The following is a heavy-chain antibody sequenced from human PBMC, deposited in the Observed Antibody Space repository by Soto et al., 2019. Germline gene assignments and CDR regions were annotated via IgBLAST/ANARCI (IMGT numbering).Heavy chain of an antibody. CDR1: GFTFSGYG. D-gene: IGHD3-22*01. CDR3: ARDLSDDSLPYYYYGMDV. V-gene: IGHV3-33*01. J-gene: IGHJ6*02. Sequence: QVQLVESGGGVVQPGRSLRLSCAASGFTFSGYGMHWVRQAPGKGLEWVAVIWYDGSNKYYADSVKGRFTISRDNSKNTLYLQMNSLRAEDTAVYYCARDLSDDSLPYYYYGMDVWCQGTTVTVSS. CDR2: IWYDGSNK.